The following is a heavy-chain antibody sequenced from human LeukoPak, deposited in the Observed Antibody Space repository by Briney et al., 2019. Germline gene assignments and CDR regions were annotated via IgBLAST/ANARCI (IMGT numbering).Heavy chain of an antibody. V-gene: IGHV3-7*01. CDR1: GFTFTSFW. J-gene: IGHJ4*02. D-gene: IGHD3-22*01. CDR2: INQDGSVK. CDR3: ATSRDSSGVD. Sequence: PGGSLRLSCAAPGFTFTSFWMSWVRQAPGKGLEWVANINQDGSVKFYVDSVKGRFTISRDNARSSLYLQMNSLRAEDTAVYYCATSRDSSGVDWGQGNLVTVSS.